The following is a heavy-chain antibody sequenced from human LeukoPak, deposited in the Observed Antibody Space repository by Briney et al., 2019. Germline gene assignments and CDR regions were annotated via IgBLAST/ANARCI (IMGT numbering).Heavy chain of an antibody. CDR3: TTLVEYYYDSSGYPSDY. Sequence: GGSLRLSCAASGFTFSNAWMSWVRQAPGKGLEWVGRIKSKTDGGTTDYAAPVKGRFTISRDDSKNTLYQQMNGLKTEDTAVYYCTTLVEYYYDSSGYPSDYWGQGTLVTVSS. CDR2: IKSKTDGGTT. CDR1: GFTFSNAW. V-gene: IGHV3-15*01. D-gene: IGHD3-22*01. J-gene: IGHJ4*02.